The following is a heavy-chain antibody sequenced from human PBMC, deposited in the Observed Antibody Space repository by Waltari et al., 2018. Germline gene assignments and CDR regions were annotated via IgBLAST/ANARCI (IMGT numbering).Heavy chain of an antibody. CDR3: SRCYRDVWSGYYTSSFDP. CDR2: INCNNGGT. J-gene: IGHJ5*02. CDR1: GYTFTAYF. Sequence: QFQLVESGAEIKTPGVSVKDSCKTSGYTFTAYFIPYVRQAPGQGLEWLGWINCNNGGTHYAQTFQGRVNMSRDTSSNTVFMEMNTLNSDDSAVYYCSRCYRDVWSGYYTSSFDPWGQGTLVTVS. D-gene: IGHD3-3*01. V-gene: IGHV1-2*02.